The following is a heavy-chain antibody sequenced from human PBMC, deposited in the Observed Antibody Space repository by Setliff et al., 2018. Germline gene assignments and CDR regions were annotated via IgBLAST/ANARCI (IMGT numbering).Heavy chain of an antibody. V-gene: IGHV4-59*01. CDR1: GGSISPYY. J-gene: IGHJ4*02. CDR2: ISNRGST. CDR3: ALSDHYPFYYDY. Sequence: PSETLSLTCTVSGGSISPYYWSWIRQPPGKGLEWIGYISNRGSTDYNPSLKSRVTISEDTSRSQFSLKLTSVTTADTAVYYCALSDHYPFYYDYWGLGTLVTVSS. D-gene: IGHD3-3*01.